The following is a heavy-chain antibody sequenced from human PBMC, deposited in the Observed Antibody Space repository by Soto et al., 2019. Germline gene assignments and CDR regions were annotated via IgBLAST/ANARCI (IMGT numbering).Heavy chain of an antibody. CDR1: GFTFSSYW. Sequence: QPGGSLRLSCAASGFTFSSYWRHWVRQAPGKGLVWVSRINSDGSSTSYADSVKGRFTISRDNAKNTLYLQMNSLRAEDTAVYYCARWFVHYYDSSGNAFDIWGQGTMVTVSS. J-gene: IGHJ3*02. CDR3: ARWFVHYYDSSGNAFDI. V-gene: IGHV3-74*01. CDR2: INSDGSST. D-gene: IGHD3-22*01.